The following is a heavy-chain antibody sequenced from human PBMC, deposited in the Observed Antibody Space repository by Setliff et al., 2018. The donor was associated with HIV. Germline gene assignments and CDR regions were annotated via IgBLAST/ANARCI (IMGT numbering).Heavy chain of an antibody. D-gene: IGHD3-22*01. CDR3: ARSGCHGRSCYSGSVIVY. V-gene: IGHV4-61*09. CDR1: GDSINSATYY. J-gene: IGHJ4*02. CDR2: HNTKWGT. Sequence: SETLSLTCSVSGDSINSATYYWTWIRQPAGKGLDWVGHHNTKWGTNYNPSLKSRASISVDKSKNRFSLQLTQMAAADTGVYYCARSGCHGRSCYSGSVIVYWGQGTLVTV.